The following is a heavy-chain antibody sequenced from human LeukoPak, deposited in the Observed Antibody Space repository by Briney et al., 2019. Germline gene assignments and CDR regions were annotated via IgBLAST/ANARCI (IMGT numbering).Heavy chain of an antibody. Sequence: SETLSLTCAVYGGSFSGYYWSWIRQPPGKGLEWIGEINHSGSTNYNPSLKSRVTISVDTSKNQFSLKLSSVTAADTAVYYCASFSQPLHYFDYWGQGTLVTVSS. D-gene: IGHD2-2*01. CDR3: ASFSQPLHYFDY. V-gene: IGHV4-34*01. CDR1: GGSFSGYY. CDR2: INHSGST. J-gene: IGHJ4*02.